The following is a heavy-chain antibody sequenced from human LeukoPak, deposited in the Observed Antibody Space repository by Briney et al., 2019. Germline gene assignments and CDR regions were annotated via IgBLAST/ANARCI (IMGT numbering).Heavy chain of an antibody. CDR1: GFTFSDYY. D-gene: IGHD3-9*01. V-gene: IGHV3-15*01. CDR2: IKSKTDGGTT. CDR3: TTDELRYFDWLFNYFDY. Sequence: GGSLRLSCAASGFTFSDYYMSWIRQAPGKGLEWVGRIKSKTDGGTTDYAAPVKGRFTISRDDSKNTLYLQMNSLKTEDTAVYYCTTDELRYFDWLFNYFDYWGQGTLVTVSS. J-gene: IGHJ4*02.